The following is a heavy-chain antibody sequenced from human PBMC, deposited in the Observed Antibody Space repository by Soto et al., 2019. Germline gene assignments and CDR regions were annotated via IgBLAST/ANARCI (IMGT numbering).Heavy chain of an antibody. J-gene: IGHJ4*02. V-gene: IGHV3-7*01. CDR1: GFTFSSFW. Sequence: GGSLRLSCAASGFTFSSFWMTWVRQAPGKGLEWVANIKQDGSETYYVDSMKGRFTISRDNAKNSVYLQMNSLRAEDTAVYYCAREVGATYWGQGTLVTVSS. D-gene: IGHD1-26*01. CDR3: AREVGATY. CDR2: IKQDGSET.